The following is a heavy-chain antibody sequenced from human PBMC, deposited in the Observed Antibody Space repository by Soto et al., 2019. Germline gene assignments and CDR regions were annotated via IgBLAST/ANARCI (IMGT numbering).Heavy chain of an antibody. V-gene: IGHV4-31*03. CDR2: IYYSGST. D-gene: IGHD3-10*01. CDR3: ARRVTMVRGVIITWDYFDY. J-gene: IGHJ4*02. CDR1: GGSISSGGYY. Sequence: SETLSLTCTVSGGSISSGGYYWSWIRQHPGKGLEWIGYIYYSGSTYYNPSLKSRVTISVDTSKNQFSLKLSSVTAADTAVYYCARRVTMVRGVIITWDYFDYWGQGTLVTVSS.